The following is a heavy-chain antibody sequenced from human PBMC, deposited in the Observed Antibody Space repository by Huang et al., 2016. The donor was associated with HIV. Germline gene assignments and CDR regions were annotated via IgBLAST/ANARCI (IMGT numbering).Heavy chain of an antibody. CDR1: GGSISSSIYY. CDR3: ARLSAYGSGRTDAFDI. J-gene: IGHJ3*02. Sequence: QLQLQESGPGLVKPSETLSLTYTVSGGSISSSIYYWAWIRQPPGKGLEWIGSIYYSWSTYYNPSLKSRVTISVETSKNQFSLKRSSVTAADTAVYYCARLSAYGSGRTDAFDIWGQGTMVTVSS. V-gene: IGHV4-39*01. D-gene: IGHD3-10*01. CDR2: IYYSWST.